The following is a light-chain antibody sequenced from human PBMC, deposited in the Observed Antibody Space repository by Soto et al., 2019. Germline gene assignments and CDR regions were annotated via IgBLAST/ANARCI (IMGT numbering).Light chain of an antibody. CDR2: AVT. CDR1: SSDFGGTNY. J-gene: IGLJ2*01. CDR3: PSYAGSDADVV. Sequence: QSALTQPPSASGSPGQSVTISCTGASSDFGGTNYVSWYQQHPGKAPKLMIFAVTKRPAGVPDRFSGSKSGNTASLTVSGLQAEDESDYYCPSYAGSDADVVFGGGTKVTVL. V-gene: IGLV2-8*01.